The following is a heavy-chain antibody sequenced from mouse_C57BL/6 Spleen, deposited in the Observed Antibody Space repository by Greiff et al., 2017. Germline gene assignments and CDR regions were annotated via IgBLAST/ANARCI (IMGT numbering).Heavy chain of an antibody. CDR3: TRDYGSSRFAY. Sequence: SGAELVRPGASVTLSCKASGYTFTDYEMHWVKQTPVHGLEWIGAIDPETGGTAYNQKFKGKAILTADKSSSTAYMELRSLTSEDSAVYYCTRDYGSSRFAYWGQGTLVTVSA. D-gene: IGHD1-1*01. CDR2: IDPETGGT. V-gene: IGHV1-15*01. CDR1: GYTFTDYE. J-gene: IGHJ3*01.